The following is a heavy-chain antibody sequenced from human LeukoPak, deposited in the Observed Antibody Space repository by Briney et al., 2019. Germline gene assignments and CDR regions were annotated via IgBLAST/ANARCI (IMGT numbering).Heavy chain of an antibody. CDR2: IYSGGST. CDR1: GFIFDDYG. Sequence: PGGSLRLSCAASGFIFDDYGMTWVRQAPGKGLEWVSVIYSGGSTYYADSVKGRFTISRDNSKNTPYLQMNSLRAEDTAVYYCARDSRTTVTTNHYYFDYWGQGTLVTVSS. D-gene: IGHD4-17*01. J-gene: IGHJ4*02. V-gene: IGHV3-53*01. CDR3: ARDSRTTVTTNHYYFDY.